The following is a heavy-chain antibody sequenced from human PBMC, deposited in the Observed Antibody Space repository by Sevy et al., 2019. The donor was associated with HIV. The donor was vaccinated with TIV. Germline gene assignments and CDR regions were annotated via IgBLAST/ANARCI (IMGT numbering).Heavy chain of an antibody. CDR2: INPHNGNT. V-gene: IGHV1-18*01. CDR3: AREGTLVTMII. J-gene: IGHJ4*02. D-gene: IGHD3-22*01. Sequence: ASVKVSCKASGYTFTNHGISWVRQAPGQGLEWMGWINPHNGNTKYAQKLQGRVTMTTDTSTNTAYMEVRSLRSDDTAVYYWAREGTLVTMIIWGQGTLVTVSS. CDR1: GYTFTNHG.